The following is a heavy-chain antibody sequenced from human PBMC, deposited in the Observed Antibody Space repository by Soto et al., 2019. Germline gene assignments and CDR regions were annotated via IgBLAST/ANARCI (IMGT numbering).Heavy chain of an antibody. CDR3: ARGIGYMSGYDRTEAFDI. V-gene: IGHV4-34*01. J-gene: IGHJ3*02. CDR2: INHSGST. Sequence: SETLSLTCAVYGGSFSGYYWSWIRQPPGKGLEWIGEINHSGSTNYNPSLKSRVTISVDTSKNQFSLKLSSVTAADTAVYYCARGIGYMSGYDRTEAFDIWGQGTMVTVSS. CDR1: GGSFSGYY. D-gene: IGHD5-12*01.